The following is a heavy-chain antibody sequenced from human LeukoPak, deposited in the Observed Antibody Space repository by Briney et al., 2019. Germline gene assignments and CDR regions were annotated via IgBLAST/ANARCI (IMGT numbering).Heavy chain of an antibody. CDR2: IKADGGEK. J-gene: IGHJ4*02. CDR3: ARGGAARPDF. Sequence: GGSLRLSCAASGFTFSSYAMSWVRQTPGKGLEWVAKIKADGGEKDHVASVKGRFTISRDNAKNSLYLQMNSLRVEDTAVYYCARGGAARPDFWGQGTLVTVSS. D-gene: IGHD6-6*01. CDR1: GFTFSSYA. V-gene: IGHV3-7*01.